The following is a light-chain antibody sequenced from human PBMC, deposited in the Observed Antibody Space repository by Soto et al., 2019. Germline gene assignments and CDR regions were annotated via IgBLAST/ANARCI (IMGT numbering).Light chain of an antibody. CDR2: KAS. J-gene: IGKJ2*01. V-gene: IGKV1-5*03. CDR1: QSISNW. Sequence: DIQMTQSPSTLSASVGDTVTITCRASQSISNWLAWYQQKPGQAPKLLIHKASTLESGVQSRFSGSGSGTEFTLTISSLQPDDFATFYCQQYDRFPYTFGQGTNLESK. CDR3: QQYDRFPYT.